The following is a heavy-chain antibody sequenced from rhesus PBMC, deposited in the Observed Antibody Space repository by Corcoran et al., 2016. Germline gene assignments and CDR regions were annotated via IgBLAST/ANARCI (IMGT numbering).Heavy chain of an antibody. CDR3: ANDNWGSVEY. CDR2: IGCSGGSA. Sequence: QVQLQESGPGLVKPSETLSLTCAVSGGSITGDTWSWFRQSPAKVLDGIGYIGCSGGSASYNPSFKSRVTISTDTPKNQFSLKLSSVTAADMAVYYCANDNWGSVEYWGQGVLVTVSS. V-gene: IGHV4-165*01. J-gene: IGHJ4*01. CDR1: GGSITGDT. D-gene: IGHD7-45*01.